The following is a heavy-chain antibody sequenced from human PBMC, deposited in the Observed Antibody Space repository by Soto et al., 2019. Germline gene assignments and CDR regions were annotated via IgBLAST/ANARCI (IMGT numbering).Heavy chain of an antibody. CDR3: AKDLLRESYFYYGMDV. CDR1: GFTFSAYA. Sequence: VHLLESGGGLVQPGGSLRVSCAASGFTFSAYAMTWVRQAPGKGLEWVSGISGSGGNTYYADSVKGRFTISRDNSENTLFLQMNSLRAEDTAVYYCAKDLLRESYFYYGMDVWGQGTTVTVSS. CDR2: ISGSGGNT. D-gene: IGHD1-26*01. J-gene: IGHJ6*02. V-gene: IGHV3-23*01.